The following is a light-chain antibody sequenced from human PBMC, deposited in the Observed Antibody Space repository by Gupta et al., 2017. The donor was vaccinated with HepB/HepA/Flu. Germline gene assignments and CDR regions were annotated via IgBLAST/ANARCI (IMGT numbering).Light chain of an antibody. CDR2: EVT. Sequence: HSALTQPASVSGSPGHSITISCTGSSNDIGRHSYVSWYQQYPRGAPKLILSEVTNRPSGVSDRFSGSKSGNTASLTISALQPEDEADYYCSAHASVDFFGAGTHVTVL. CDR3: SAHASVDF. J-gene: IGLJ1*01. CDR1: SNDIGRHSY. V-gene: IGLV2-14*01.